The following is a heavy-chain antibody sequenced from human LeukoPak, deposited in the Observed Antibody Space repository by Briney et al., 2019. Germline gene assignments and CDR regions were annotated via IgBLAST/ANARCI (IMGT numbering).Heavy chain of an antibody. CDR2: IIPIFGTA. CDR3: ARVGNTAMPNLGWFDP. D-gene: IGHD5-18*01. J-gene: IGHJ5*02. CDR1: GGTFSSYA. V-gene: IGHV1-69*01. Sequence: SVKVSCKASGGTFSSYAISWVRQAPGQGLEWMGGIIPIFGTANYAQKFQGRVTITADGSTSTAYMELSSLRSEDTAVYYCARVGNTAMPNLGWFDPWGQGTLVTVSS.